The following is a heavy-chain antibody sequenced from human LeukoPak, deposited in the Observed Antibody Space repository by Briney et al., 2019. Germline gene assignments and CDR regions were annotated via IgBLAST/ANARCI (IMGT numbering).Heavy chain of an antibody. CDR1: GFPFSNYG. V-gene: IGHV3-30*02. D-gene: IGHD2-15*01. Sequence: GRSLRLSCAASGFPFSNYGMHWVRQAPGKGLEWVAFIRYDGSNKYYADSVKGRFTISRDNSKNTLYLQMTSLRAEDTAVYYCAKCGGSCYEATGPGDWYFDLWGRGTLVTVSS. J-gene: IGHJ2*01. CDR2: IRYDGSNK. CDR3: AKCGGSCYEATGPGDWYFDL.